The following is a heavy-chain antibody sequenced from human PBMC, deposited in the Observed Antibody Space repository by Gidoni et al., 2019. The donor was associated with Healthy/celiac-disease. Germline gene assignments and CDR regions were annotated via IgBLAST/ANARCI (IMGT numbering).Heavy chain of an antibody. D-gene: IGHD2-21*02. CDR2: IIPIFGTA. CDR3: ARAGGGNSVEVERPNDY. V-gene: IGHV1-69*01. J-gene: IGHJ4*02. Sequence: QVPLVQSGAEVKKPGSSVKVSCKASGGTFSSYAISWLRQAPGQGLEWMGGIIPIFGTANYAQKFQGRVTITADESTSTAYMELSSLRSEDTAVYYCARAGGGNSVEVERPNDYWGQGTLVTVSS. CDR1: GGTFSSYA.